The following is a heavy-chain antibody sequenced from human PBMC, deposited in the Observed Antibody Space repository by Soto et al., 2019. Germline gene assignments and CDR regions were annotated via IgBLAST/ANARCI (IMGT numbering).Heavy chain of an antibody. CDR2: IYYSGST. CDR3: AREKEYDILTGSHDAFDI. J-gene: IGHJ3*02. Sequence: SETLSLTCTVSGGSISSGDYYWSWIRQPPGKGLEWIGYIYYSGSTYYNPSLKSRVTISVDTSKNQFSLKLSSVTAADTAVYYCAREKEYDILTGSHDAFDIWGQGTMVTV. D-gene: IGHD3-9*01. V-gene: IGHV4-30-4*01. CDR1: GGSISSGDYY.